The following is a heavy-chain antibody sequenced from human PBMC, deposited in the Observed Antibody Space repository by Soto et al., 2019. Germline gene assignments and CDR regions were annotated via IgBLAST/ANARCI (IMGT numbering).Heavy chain of an antibody. D-gene: IGHD3-9*01. J-gene: IGHJ4*02. CDR1: GFTFSSYG. V-gene: IGHV3-30*18. CDR3: AKTAAGGVLRYFDWLSLSSRQWDY. CDR2: ISYDGSNK. Sequence: QVQLVESGGGVVQPGRSLRLSCAASGFTFSSYGMHWVRQAPGKGLEWVAVISYDGSNKYYADSVKGRFTISRDNSKNTLYLQMNSLRAEDTAVYYCAKTAAGGVLRYFDWLSLSSRQWDYWGQGTLVTVSS.